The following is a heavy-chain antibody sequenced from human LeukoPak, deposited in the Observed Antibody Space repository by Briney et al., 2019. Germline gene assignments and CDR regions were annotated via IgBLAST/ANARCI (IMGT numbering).Heavy chain of an antibody. CDR1: GGSISSYY. V-gene: IGHV4-4*07. J-gene: IGHJ4*02. CDR3: ARDLVTTRDYYFDY. D-gene: IGHD4-11*01. CDR2: IYTSGST. Sequence: SETLSLTCTVSGGSISSYYWSWIRQPAGKGLEWIGRIYTSGSTNYNPSLKSRVTMSVDTSKNQFSLKLSPVTAADTAVYYCARDLVTTRDYYFDYWGQGTLVTVSS.